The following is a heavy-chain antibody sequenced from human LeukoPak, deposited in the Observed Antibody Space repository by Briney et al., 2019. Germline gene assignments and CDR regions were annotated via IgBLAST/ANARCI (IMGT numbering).Heavy chain of an antibody. V-gene: IGHV1-69*05. CDR2: IIPMFGTV. J-gene: IGHJ4*02. Sequence: ASVKVSCKASGGTFNDYAFSWVRQAPGQGLEWMGGIIPMFGTVSYAQKFQGRVTLTTDASTDTVYMELSSLKFEDTALYYCARDHSGYSLGYALYYFDYWGQGTLVTVSS. CDR1: GGTFNDYA. CDR3: ARDHSGYSLGYALYYFDY. D-gene: IGHD5-18*01.